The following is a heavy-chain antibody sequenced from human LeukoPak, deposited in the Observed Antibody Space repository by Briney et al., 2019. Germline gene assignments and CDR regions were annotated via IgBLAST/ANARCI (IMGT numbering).Heavy chain of an antibody. D-gene: IGHD5-18*01. J-gene: IGHJ4*02. V-gene: IGHV1-69*04. CDR2: IIPILGIA. CDR3: ARESREQLWLPFDY. CDR1: GGTFSSYA. Sequence: SVKVSCKASGGTFSSYAISWVRQAPGQGLEWMGRIIPILGIANYAQKFQGRVTITADKSTSTAYMELSSLRSEDTAVYYCARESREQLWLPFDYWGQGTLVTVSS.